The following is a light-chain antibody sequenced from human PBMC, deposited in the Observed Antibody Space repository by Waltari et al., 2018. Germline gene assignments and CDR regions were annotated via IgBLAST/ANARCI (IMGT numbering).Light chain of an antibody. V-gene: IGLV1-36*01. CDR2: DDD. J-gene: IGLJ2*01. CDR1: SSNIGNTA. CDR3: AAWDDSLNGVV. Sequence: QSVLTQPPSVSEATRQRVTISCSGSSSNIGNTAVNWYQQLPGKAPKLLIYDDDLLPSGVSDRFSGSKSGTSASLAISGLQSEDEADYYCAAWDDSLNGVVFGGGTKLTVL.